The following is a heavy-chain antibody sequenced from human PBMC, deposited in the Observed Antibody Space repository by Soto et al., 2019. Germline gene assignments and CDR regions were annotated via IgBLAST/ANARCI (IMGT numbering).Heavy chain of an antibody. CDR3: AKDRSLAAAGTFDY. J-gene: IGHJ4*02. D-gene: IGHD6-13*01. Sequence: PGGSLRLSCAASGFTFSSYGMHWVRQAPGKGLEWVAVISYDGSNKYYADSVKGRFTISRDNSKNTLYLQMNSLRAEDTAVYYCAKDRSLAAAGTFDYWGQGTLVTVSS. CDR2: ISYDGSNK. V-gene: IGHV3-30*18. CDR1: GFTFSSYG.